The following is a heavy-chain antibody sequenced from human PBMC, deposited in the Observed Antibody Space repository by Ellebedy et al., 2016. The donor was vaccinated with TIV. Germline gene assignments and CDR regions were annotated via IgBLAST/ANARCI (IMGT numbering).Heavy chain of an antibody. CDR2: IYWDDDQ. J-gene: IGHJ4*02. Sequence: SGPTLAKPTQTLTLTCTFSGFSLTTYGVGVAWIRQPPGKALEWLGLIYWDDDQRHSPSLKSRLTIRKDTSKNQVVLTLTNVDPVDTATYYCARGGEGLHYFVYWGQGTLVTVSS. D-gene: IGHD2-21*01. CDR3: ARGGEGLHYFVY. V-gene: IGHV2-5*02. CDR1: GFSLTTYGVG.